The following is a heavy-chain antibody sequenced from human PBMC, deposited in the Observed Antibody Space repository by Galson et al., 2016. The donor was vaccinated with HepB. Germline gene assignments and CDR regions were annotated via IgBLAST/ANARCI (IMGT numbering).Heavy chain of an antibody. V-gene: IGHV3-30*18. CDR3: AKERVAVAVAYYYYGMDV. CDR2: ISHDGSLK. J-gene: IGHJ6*02. D-gene: IGHD6-19*01. Sequence: SLRLSCAASGFTFRNYGMHWVRQAPGQGLEWVAIISHDGSLKFYADSVKGRFTISRDNSKNTLYLHMNSLRAEDTAVYYCAKERVAVAVAYYYYGMDVWGQGTTVTVSS. CDR1: GFTFRNYG.